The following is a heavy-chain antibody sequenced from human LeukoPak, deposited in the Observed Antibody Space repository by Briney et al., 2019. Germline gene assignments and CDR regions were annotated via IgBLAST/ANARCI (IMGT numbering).Heavy chain of an antibody. V-gene: IGHV3-9*01. J-gene: IGHJ4*02. CDR2: ISWNSGSI. Sequence: GGSLRLSCAASGFTFDDYAMHWVRHAPGKGLEWVSGISWNSGSIGYADSVKGRFTISRDNAKNSLYLQMNSLRAEDTALYYCAKDISTPPYDYGDGLDYWGQGTLVTVSS. CDR3: AKDISTPPYDYGDGLDY. D-gene: IGHD4-17*01. CDR1: GFTFDDYA.